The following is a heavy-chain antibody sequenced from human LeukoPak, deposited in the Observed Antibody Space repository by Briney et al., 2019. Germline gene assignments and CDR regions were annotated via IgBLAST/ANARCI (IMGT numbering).Heavy chain of an antibody. V-gene: IGHV4-34*01. CDR2: INHSGST. J-gene: IGHJ4*02. CDR3: ARTDYGGNSGENFDY. D-gene: IGHD4-23*01. Sequence: MSSETLSLTCAVYGGSFSGYYWSWIRQPPGRGLEWIGEINHSGSTNYNPSLKSRVTISVDTSKNQFSLKLSSVTAADTAVYYCARTDYGGNSGENFDYWGQGTLVTVSS. CDR1: GGSFSGYY.